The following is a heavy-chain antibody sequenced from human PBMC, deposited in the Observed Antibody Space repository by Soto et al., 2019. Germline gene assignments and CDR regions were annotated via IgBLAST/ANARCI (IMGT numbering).Heavy chain of an antibody. V-gene: IGHV3-33*01. CDR2: IRYDGSNN. J-gene: IGHJ6*02. D-gene: IGHD1-26*01. Sequence: QVQLAESGGGVVQPGRSLRLSCAASGFTFNTFGMHWVRQAPGEGLEWVAVIRYDGSNNYYADSVNGRFTISRDNSKNTLPLQMTGLSAEATAVYYGARDASVGASYSGSAYYAMDVWGRGTTVTVSS. CDR1: GFTFNTFG. CDR3: ARDASVGASYSGSAYYAMDV.